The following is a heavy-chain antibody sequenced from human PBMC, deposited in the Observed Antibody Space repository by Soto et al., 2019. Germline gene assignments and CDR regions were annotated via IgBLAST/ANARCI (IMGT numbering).Heavy chain of an antibody. CDR1: GGTFSSYA. CDR3: ARDPAVAGTFDNWFDP. V-gene: IGHV1-69*05. CDR2: IIPIFGTA. Sequence: ASVKVSCKASGGTFSSYAISWVRQAPGQGLEWMGGIIPIFGTANYAQKFQGRVTITTDKSTSTPYMELSSLRSEDTAVYYCARDPAVAGTFDNWFDPWGQGNMVAVSS. D-gene: IGHD6-19*01. J-gene: IGHJ5*02.